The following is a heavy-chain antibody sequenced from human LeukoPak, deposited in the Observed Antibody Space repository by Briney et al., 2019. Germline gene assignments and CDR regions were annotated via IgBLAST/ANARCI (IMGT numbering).Heavy chain of an antibody. CDR1: GYTFTGYY. D-gene: IGHD2-15*01. J-gene: IGHJ3*02. V-gene: IGHV1-2*02. CDR2: INPNSGGT. CDR3: AGSCSGGSCYAVTRDAFDI. Sequence: GASVKVSCKASGYTFTGYYMNWVRQAPGPGLEWMGWINPNSGGTNYAQKFQGRVTMTRDTYISTAYMELSKLRSDDTAVYYCAGSCSGGSCYAVTRDAFDIWGQGTMVTVSS.